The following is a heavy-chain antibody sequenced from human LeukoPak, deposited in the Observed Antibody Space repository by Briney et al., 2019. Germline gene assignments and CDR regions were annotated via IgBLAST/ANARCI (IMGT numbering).Heavy chain of an antibody. CDR3: ARDLFVYYDILTGYPFDY. D-gene: IGHD3-9*01. Sequence: ASVKVSCKASGYTFTSYYMHWVRQAPGQGLEWMGIINPSGGSTSYAQRFQGRVTMTRDTSTSTVYMELSSLRSEDTAVYYCARDLFVYYDILTGYPFDYWGQGTLVTVSS. J-gene: IGHJ4*02. CDR1: GYTFTSYY. V-gene: IGHV1-46*01. CDR2: INPSGGST.